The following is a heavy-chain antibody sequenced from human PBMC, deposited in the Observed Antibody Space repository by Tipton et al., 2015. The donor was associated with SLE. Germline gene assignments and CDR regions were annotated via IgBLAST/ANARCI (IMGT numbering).Heavy chain of an antibody. Sequence: SLRLSCAASGFSFSDYYMTWIRQAPGKGLEWISYISTTNTKYYADSVKGRFTISRDNSKNTLYLQMNSLRAEDTAVYYCARVIAAPPYGMDVWGQGTTVTVSS. J-gene: IGHJ6*02. CDR3: ARVIAAPPYGMDV. CDR2: ISTTNTK. D-gene: IGHD6-13*01. V-gene: IGHV3-69-1*01. CDR1: GFSFSDYY.